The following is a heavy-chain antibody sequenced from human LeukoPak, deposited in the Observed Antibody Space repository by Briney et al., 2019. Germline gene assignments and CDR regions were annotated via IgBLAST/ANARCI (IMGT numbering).Heavy chain of an antibody. V-gene: IGHV1-69*10. CDR1: GGTFSSYA. D-gene: IGHD6-13*01. CDR3: ARDGAMIAVPGAN. CDR2: LIPLLGIA. J-gene: IGHJ1*01. Sequence: SVKVSCKASGGTFSSYAISWVRQAPGQGLEWMGGLIPLLGIANYAQKFQGRVTITADKSTSTAYTELRSLRSEDTAVYYCARDGAMIAVPGANWGQGTLVTVSS.